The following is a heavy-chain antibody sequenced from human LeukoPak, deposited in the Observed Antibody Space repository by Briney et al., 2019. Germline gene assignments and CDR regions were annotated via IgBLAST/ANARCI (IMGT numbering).Heavy chain of an antibody. CDR3: TTDQVDTAMVNPDY. Sequence: PGGSLRLSCTASGFTFGDYAMSWFRQAPGKGLEWVGFIRSKDYGGTIEYAASVKGRFTISRDDSKNTLYLQMNSLKTEDTAVYYCTTDQVDTAMVNPDYWGQGTLVTVSS. V-gene: IGHV3-49*03. D-gene: IGHD5-18*01. CDR2: IRSKDYGGTI. J-gene: IGHJ4*02. CDR1: GFTFGDYA.